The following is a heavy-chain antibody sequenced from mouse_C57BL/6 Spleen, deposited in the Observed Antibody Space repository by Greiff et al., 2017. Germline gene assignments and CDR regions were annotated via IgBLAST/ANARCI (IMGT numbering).Heavy chain of an antibody. Sequence: VQLQQSVAELVRPGASVKLSCTASGFNIKNTYMHWVKQRPEQGLEWIGRIDPANGNTKYAPKFKGKATITADTSSNTAYMQLSSLTSEDTAIDYCARESGYYNYDGDLDYWGQGTTLTVSS. CDR2: IDPANGNT. V-gene: IGHV14-3*01. D-gene: IGHD2-4*01. J-gene: IGHJ2*01. CDR3: ARESGYYNYDGDLDY. CDR1: GFNIKNTY.